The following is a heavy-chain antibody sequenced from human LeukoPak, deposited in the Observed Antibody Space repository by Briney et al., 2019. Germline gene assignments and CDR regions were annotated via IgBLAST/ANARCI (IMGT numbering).Heavy chain of an antibody. CDR1: GFTFSSYW. CDR3: AKDSYYDFWSERYGMDV. V-gene: IGHV3-7*05. J-gene: IGHJ6*02. D-gene: IGHD3-3*01. Sequence: GGSLRLSCAASGFTFSSYWMSWVRQAPGKGLEWVANIKQDGSEKYYVDSVKGRFTISRDNAKNSLYLQMNSMRAEDTAVYYCAKDSYYDFWSERYGMDVWGQGTTVTVSS. CDR2: IKQDGSEK.